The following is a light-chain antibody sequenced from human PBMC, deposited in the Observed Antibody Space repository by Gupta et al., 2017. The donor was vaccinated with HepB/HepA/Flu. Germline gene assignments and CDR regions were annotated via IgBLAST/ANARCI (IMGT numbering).Light chain of an antibody. CDR1: QSISAN. V-gene: IGKV3-15*01. Sequence: EIVMTQSPATLSVSPGERATLPCRASQSISANLGWFQQKPGQAPRPLIYDASSRASGVPARFSGSGSGTEFTLTISSLQSEDFAIYYCHQYNSCPITFGQGTQLEIK. J-gene: IGKJ5*01. CDR2: DAS. CDR3: HQYNSCPIT.